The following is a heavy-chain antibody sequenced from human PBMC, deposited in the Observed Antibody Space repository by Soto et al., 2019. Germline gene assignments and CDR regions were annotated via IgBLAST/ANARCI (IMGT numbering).Heavy chain of an antibody. CDR1: GFTFSSYA. V-gene: IGHV3-23*01. CDR2: ISGSGGST. Sequence: EVQLLESGGGLVQPGGSLRLSCAASGFTFSSYAMSWVRHAPGKGLEWVSAISGSGGSTYYADSVKGRFTISRDNSKNTLQLQMNSLRAEDTAVYYCAKIRIYDILTATYCYYYMDVWGKGTKVTVSS. CDR3: AKIRIYDILTATYCYYYMDV. D-gene: IGHD3-9*01. J-gene: IGHJ6*03.